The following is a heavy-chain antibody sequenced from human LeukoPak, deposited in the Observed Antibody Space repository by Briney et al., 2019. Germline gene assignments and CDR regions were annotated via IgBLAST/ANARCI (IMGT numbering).Heavy chain of an antibody. V-gene: IGHV1-69*04. J-gene: IGHJ4*02. D-gene: IGHD4-17*01. Sequence: SVKVSCKASGGTFSSYAISWVRQAPGQGLEWMGRIIPILGIANYAQKFQGRVTITADKSTSTAYMELSSLRSEDTAVYYCARVSNSKFDYGDYVDYFDYWGQGTLVTVSS. CDR1: GGTFSSYA. CDR2: IIPILGIA. CDR3: ARVSNSKFDYGDYVDYFDY.